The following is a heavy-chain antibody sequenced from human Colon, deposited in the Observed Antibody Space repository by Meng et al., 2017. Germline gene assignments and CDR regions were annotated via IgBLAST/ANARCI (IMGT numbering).Heavy chain of an antibody. CDR3: ARHGGWHFDY. V-gene: IGHV4-4*02. J-gene: IGHJ4*02. CDR2: IYLGGSP. D-gene: IGHD6-19*01. CDR1: GGSISSSQW. Sequence: QVQRQGSGPGLGEPSGTLSLTCEVSGGSISSSQWWSWVRQPPGKGLEWIGQIYLGGSPAYSPSLESRITMSVDKSNNQFSLRLRSVTAADTAVYYCARHGGWHFDYWGQGTLVTVSS.